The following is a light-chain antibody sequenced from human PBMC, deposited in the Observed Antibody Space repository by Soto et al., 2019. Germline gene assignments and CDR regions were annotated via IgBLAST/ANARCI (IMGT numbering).Light chain of an antibody. Sequence: QSALTQPASVSGSPGQSITISCTGTSSDVGGYNYVSWYQQHPGEAPKLMIYDVSNRPSGVSNRFSGSKSGNTASLTISGLQAEDEADYYFSSYTSSSTLVFGGGTKLTVL. CDR2: DVS. V-gene: IGLV2-14*01. CDR3: SSYTSSSTLV. J-gene: IGLJ2*01. CDR1: SSDVGGYNY.